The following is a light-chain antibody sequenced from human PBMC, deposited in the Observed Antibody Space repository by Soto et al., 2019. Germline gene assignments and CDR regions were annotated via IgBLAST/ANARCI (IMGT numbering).Light chain of an antibody. V-gene: IGKV1-12*02. J-gene: IGKJ3*01. CDR2: AAT. CDR1: PSISSW. CDR3: QEANSFPFT. Sequence: DIQMTQSPSSVSASVGDRVTITCRASPSISSWLAWYQQKPGKAPKLLIYAATSLQSGVPPRFSGSGSWTDFTLTISSLLPEDFATYYCQEANSFPFTFGPGTKVDIK.